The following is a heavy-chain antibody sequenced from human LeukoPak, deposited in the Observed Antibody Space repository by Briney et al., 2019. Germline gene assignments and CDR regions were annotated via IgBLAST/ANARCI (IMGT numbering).Heavy chain of an antibody. Sequence: GGSLRLSCAASGFRFSNHWMHWVRQAPGRGLVWVSRIDGPGSGTGYATSVKGRFTISRDNAKNTLYLEMNSLTVDDTAVYYCARGTYYYEFWGQGTLVTVSS. CDR2: IDGPGSGT. J-gene: IGHJ4*02. V-gene: IGHV3-74*01. CDR1: GFRFSNHW. CDR3: ARGTYYYEF. D-gene: IGHD3-10*01.